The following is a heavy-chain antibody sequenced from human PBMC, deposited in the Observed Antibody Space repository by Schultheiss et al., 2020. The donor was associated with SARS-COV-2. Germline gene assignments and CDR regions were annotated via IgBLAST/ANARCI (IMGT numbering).Heavy chain of an antibody. CDR3: ARRLSRYFQH. V-gene: IGHV4-34*01. CDR1: GGSFSGYY. J-gene: IGHJ1*01. CDR2: IHHSGST. Sequence: SETLSLTCAVYGGSFSGYYWSWIRQPLGKGLEWIGEIHHSGSTNYNPSLKSRVTISVDTSKNQFSLKFSSVTAADTAVYYCARRLSRYFQHWGQGTLVTVSS.